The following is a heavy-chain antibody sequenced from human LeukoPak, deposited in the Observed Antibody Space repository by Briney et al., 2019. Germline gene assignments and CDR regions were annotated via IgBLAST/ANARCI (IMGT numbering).Heavy chain of an antibody. V-gene: IGHV3-33*06. Sequence: GGSLRLPCSASGFTFSSYGMHWVRQAPGKGLGGVAVIWYDGSNKYYADSVKGRFTISRDNSKNTLYLQMNSLRAEDTAVYYCAKDLGGGYGIFDYWGQGTLVTVSS. CDR3: AKDLGGGYGIFDY. D-gene: IGHD5-12*01. J-gene: IGHJ4*02. CDR1: GFTFSSYG. CDR2: IWYDGSNK.